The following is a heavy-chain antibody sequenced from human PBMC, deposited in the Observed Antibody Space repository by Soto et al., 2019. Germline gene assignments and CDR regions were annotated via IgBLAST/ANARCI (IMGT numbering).Heavy chain of an antibody. Sequence: QVQLVQSGAEVKKPGASVKVSCKASGYTFTSYAMHWVRQAPGQRLEWMGWINAGNGNTKYSQKFQGRVTITRDTTAGPGYMELRSLRSEETALYYRARGAWQWGFEFWGQGTLVTVSS. D-gene: IGHD6-19*01. CDR3: ARGAWQWGFEF. CDR1: GYTFTSYA. CDR2: INAGNGNT. V-gene: IGHV1-3*01. J-gene: IGHJ4*02.